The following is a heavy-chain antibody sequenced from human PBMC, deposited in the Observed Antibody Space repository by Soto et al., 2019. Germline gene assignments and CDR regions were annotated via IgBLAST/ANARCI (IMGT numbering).Heavy chain of an antibody. Sequence: ASVKVSCKASGYTFTSYGISWVRQAPGQGLEWMGWISAYKGNTNYAQKLQGRVTMTTDTSTSTAYMELRSLRSDDTAVYYCARVAPVLRFLEWSADPYGMDVWGQGTTVTVSS. CDR2: ISAYKGNT. V-gene: IGHV1-18*04. J-gene: IGHJ6*02. D-gene: IGHD3-3*01. CDR3: ARVAPVLRFLEWSADPYGMDV. CDR1: GYTFTSYG.